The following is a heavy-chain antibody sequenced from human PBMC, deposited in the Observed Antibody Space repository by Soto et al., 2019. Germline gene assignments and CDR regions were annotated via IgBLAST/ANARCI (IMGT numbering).Heavy chain of an antibody. Sequence: QVQLVESGGGVVQPGRSLRLSCAASGFTFSSYGMHWVRQAPGKGLEWVAVIWYDGSIKYYADSVKGRFPISRDNSKNTLYLQVNSLDAEDTAVYYCARDGEVPDGIYVGYFDYWGQGTLVTVSS. CDR3: ARDGEVPDGIYVGYFDY. D-gene: IGHD2-2*01. CDR2: IWYDGSIK. V-gene: IGHV3-33*01. J-gene: IGHJ4*02. CDR1: GFTFSSYG.